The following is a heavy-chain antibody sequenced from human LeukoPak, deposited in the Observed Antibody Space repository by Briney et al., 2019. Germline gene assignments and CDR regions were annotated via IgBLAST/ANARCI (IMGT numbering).Heavy chain of an antibody. CDR1: GFTFSTYA. CDR2: TSFDESNK. CDR3: AVVAGRFPPDY. D-gene: IGHD2-15*01. Sequence: GKSLRLSCAASGFTFSTYAMHWVRQAPGKGLEWVAFTSFDESNKLYADSVEGRFTISRDNSKNTLFLQMHNLRVDDTAMYYCAVVAGRFPPDYWGQGTLVTVSS. J-gene: IGHJ4*02. V-gene: IGHV3-30-3*01.